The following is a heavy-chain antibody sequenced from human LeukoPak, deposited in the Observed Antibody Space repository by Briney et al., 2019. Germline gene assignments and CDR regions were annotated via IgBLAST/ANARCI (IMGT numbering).Heavy chain of an antibody. V-gene: IGHV6-1*01. Sequence: PSQTLSLTCAISGDSVSSNSAAWNWIRQSPSRGLEWLARTYYRSKWYNDYAVSVKSRITINADTSKNQFSLKLSSVTAADTAVYYCARQLESVATIVSGYYFDYWGQGTLVTVSS. D-gene: IGHD5-12*01. J-gene: IGHJ4*02. CDR3: ARQLESVATIVSGYYFDY. CDR1: GDSVSSNSAA. CDR2: TYYRSKWYN.